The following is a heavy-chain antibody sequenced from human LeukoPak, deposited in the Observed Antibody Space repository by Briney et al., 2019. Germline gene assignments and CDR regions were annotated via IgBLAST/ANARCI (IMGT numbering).Heavy chain of an antibody. CDR1: GFTFSSYA. D-gene: IGHD3-3*01. CDR3: ARTYYDFWSGYYPPSPQYYFDY. J-gene: IGHJ4*02. V-gene: IGHV3-64*01. Sequence: GGSLRLSCAASGFTFSSYAMHWVRQAPGKGLEYVSAISSNGGSAYYANSVKGRFTISRDNSKYTLYLQMGSLRAEDMAVYYCARTYYDFWSGYYPPSPQYYFDYWGQGTLVTVSS. CDR2: ISSNGGSA.